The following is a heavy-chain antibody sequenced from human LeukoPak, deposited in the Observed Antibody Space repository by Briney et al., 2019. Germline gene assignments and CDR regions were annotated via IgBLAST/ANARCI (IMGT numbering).Heavy chain of an antibody. CDR2: ISSLSGTR. J-gene: IGHJ4*02. V-gene: IGHV3-48*01. CDR3: ARDQGGSYSY. Sequence: GGSLRLSCAASGFTFGSYSMNWVRQAPGKGLEWVSFISSLSGTREYADSVKGRFTISRDNAKNSLYLQMNSLRVEDTAVYYCARDQGGSYSYWGQGTLVTVSS. CDR1: GFTFGSYS. D-gene: IGHD1-26*01.